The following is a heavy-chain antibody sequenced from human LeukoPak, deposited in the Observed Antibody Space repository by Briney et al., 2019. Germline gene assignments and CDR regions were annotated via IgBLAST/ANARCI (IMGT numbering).Heavy chain of an antibody. CDR3: ARSNYYDSSGYYFSYAFDY. J-gene: IGHJ4*02. CDR1: GGSFSGYY. CDR2: INHSGST. Sequence: PSEILSLTCAVYGGSFSGYYWSWIRQPPGKGLEWIGEINHSGSTNYNPSLKSRVTISVDTSKNQFSLKLSSVTAADTAVYYCARSNYYDSSGYYFSYAFDYWGQGTLVTVSS. D-gene: IGHD3-22*01. V-gene: IGHV4-34*01.